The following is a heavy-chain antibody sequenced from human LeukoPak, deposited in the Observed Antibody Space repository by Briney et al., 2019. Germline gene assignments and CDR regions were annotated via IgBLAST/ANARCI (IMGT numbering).Heavy chain of an antibody. V-gene: IGHV4-39*01. CDR1: GGSTSSSSYY. CDR2: IYYSGST. J-gene: IGHJ4*02. D-gene: IGHD5-12*01. CDR3: ARQVWDSGYDLDY. Sequence: PSETLSLTCTVSGGSTSSSSYYWGWIRQPPGKGLEWIGSIYYSGSTYYNPSLKSRVTISVDTSKNQFSLKLSSVTAADTAVYYCARQVWDSGYDLDYWGQGTLVTVSS.